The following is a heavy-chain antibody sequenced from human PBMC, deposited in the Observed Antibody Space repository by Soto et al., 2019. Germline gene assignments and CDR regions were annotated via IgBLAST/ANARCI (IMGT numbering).Heavy chain of an antibody. J-gene: IGHJ4*01. D-gene: IGHD3-22*01. V-gene: IGHV3-15*01. CDR1: GFTFTNAW. CDR3: TTGRYSDNGNSYFSLLV. Sequence: GGSLRLSCTGSGFTFTNAWMSWVRQAQGKGLEWVGRIKSKTDGGTTDYAAPVKGRFTISRDDSKNTLYLQMNSLETEDTAVYYCTTGRYSDNGNSYFSLLVWGHGTLVTVSS. CDR2: IKSKTDGGTT.